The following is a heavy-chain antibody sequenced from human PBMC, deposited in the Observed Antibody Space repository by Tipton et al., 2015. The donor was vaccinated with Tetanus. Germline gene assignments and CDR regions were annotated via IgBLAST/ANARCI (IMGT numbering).Heavy chain of an antibody. CDR2: VWYDGSKQ. D-gene: IGHD3-10*01. J-gene: IGHJ4*02. V-gene: IGHV3-33*01. CDR3: ARVRFFGSDSYSFDY. CDR1: GFTFNGYG. Sequence: SLRLSCAASGFTFNGYGMHWVRQAPGKGLEWLALVWYDGSKQYYADSVKGRFTISRDNARNSLSLQMNSLTPEDTAVYYCARVRFFGSDSYSFDYWGQGTQVTVSS.